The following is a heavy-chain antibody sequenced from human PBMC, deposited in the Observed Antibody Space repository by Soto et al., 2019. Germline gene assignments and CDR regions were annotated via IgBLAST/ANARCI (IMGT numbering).Heavy chain of an antibody. V-gene: IGHV3-23*01. CDR2: FGVSGNT. CDR1: GFTFSSYA. CDR3: ANRGRYYFDY. Sequence: GSLRLSCAASGFTFSSYAMSWVRQAPGKGLEWVSSFGVSGNTYYADSVKGRFTISRDNSKNTLYLQMNSLRAEDAAVYYCANRGRYYFDYWGQGTLVTVSS. J-gene: IGHJ4*02.